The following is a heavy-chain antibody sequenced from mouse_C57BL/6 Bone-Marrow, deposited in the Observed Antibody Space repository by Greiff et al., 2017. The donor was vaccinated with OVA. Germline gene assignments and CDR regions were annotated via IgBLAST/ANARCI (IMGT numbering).Heavy chain of an antibody. D-gene: IGHD1-1*01. Sequence: VQLQQPGAELVMPGASVKLSCKASGYTFTSYWMHWVKQRPGQGLEWIGEIDPSDSYTNYNQKFQGKSTLTVDKSSSTAYMQLSSLTSEDYAVYYCAREITTVVDPYYAIDYWGQGTSVTVSS. V-gene: IGHV1-69*01. CDR1: GYTFTSYW. CDR2: IDPSDSYT. CDR3: AREITTVVDPYYAIDY. J-gene: IGHJ4*01.